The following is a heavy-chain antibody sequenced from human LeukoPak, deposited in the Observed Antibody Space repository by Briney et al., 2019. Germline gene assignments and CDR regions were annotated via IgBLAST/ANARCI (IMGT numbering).Heavy chain of an antibody. CDR2: ISGSGGSP. J-gene: IGHJ4*02. CDR3: AKAQHSSIWGYFDY. V-gene: IGHV3-23*01. CDR1: GFTFGSYA. Sequence: PGGYLRLSCAAPGFTFGSYAMSWVRQAPGKGLEWVSTISGSGGSPYYADSVKGRFTISRDNSKNTLYLQMNSLRAEDTAVFYCAKAQHSSIWGYFDYWGQGTLVTVSS. D-gene: IGHD6-13*01.